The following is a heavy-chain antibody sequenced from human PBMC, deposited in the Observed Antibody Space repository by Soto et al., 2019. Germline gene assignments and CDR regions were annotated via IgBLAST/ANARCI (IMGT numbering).Heavy chain of an antibody. CDR1: GGSISSGGYY. Sequence: QVQLQESGPGLVKPSQTLSLTCTVSGGSISSGGYYWSWIRQHPGKVLEWIGYIYYSGSTYYNPSLKSRVTISVDTSKNQFSLKLSSVTAADTAVYYCARETSPAYYDFWSGYTYYGMDVWGQGTTVTVSS. CDR2: IYYSGST. J-gene: IGHJ6*02. CDR3: ARETSPAYYDFWSGYTYYGMDV. V-gene: IGHV4-31*03. D-gene: IGHD3-3*01.